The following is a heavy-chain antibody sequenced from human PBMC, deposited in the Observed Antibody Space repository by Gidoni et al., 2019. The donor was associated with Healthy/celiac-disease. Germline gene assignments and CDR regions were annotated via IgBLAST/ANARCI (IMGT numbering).Heavy chain of an antibody. Sequence: QLQLQASGPGLVNPSETLSLTCTVPGGSVSSSSYYWGWIRQPPGKGLEWIGSIYYSGSTYYNPSLKSRVTISVDTSKNQFSLKLSSVTAADTAVYYCARRGIAVAGPFDYWGQGTLVTVSS. CDR1: GGSVSSSSYY. CDR3: ARRGIAVAGPFDY. CDR2: IYYSGST. V-gene: IGHV4-39*01. D-gene: IGHD6-19*01. J-gene: IGHJ4*02.